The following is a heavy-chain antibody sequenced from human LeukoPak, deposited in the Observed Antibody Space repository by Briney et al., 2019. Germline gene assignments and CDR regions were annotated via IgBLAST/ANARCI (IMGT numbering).Heavy chain of an antibody. Sequence: GGSLRLSCAASGFTFSSYWMHWVRQAPGMGLEWVSRINTDGSATTYADSVKGRVTIARDNARNTLYLEMNSLRAEDTATYYCVRAGAAAAGYNWFDPWGQGTLVTVSS. CDR1: GFTFSSYW. CDR3: VRAGAAAAGYNWFDP. J-gene: IGHJ5*02. CDR2: INTDGSAT. D-gene: IGHD6-13*01. V-gene: IGHV3-74*01.